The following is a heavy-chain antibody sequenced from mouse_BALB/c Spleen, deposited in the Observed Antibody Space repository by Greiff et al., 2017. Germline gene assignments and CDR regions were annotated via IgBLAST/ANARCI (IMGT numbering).Heavy chain of an antibody. D-gene: IGHD2-10*02. J-gene: IGHJ4*01. CDR2: ISNGGGST. V-gene: IGHV5-12-2*01. Sequence: EVKLVESGGGLVQPGGSLKLSCAASGFTFSSYTMSWVRQTPEKRLEWVAYISNGGGSTYYPDTVKGRFTISRDNAKNTLYLQMSSLKSEDTAMYYCARQGYEGYYAMDYWGQGTSVTVSS. CDR1: GFTFSSYT. CDR3: ARQGYEGYYAMDY.